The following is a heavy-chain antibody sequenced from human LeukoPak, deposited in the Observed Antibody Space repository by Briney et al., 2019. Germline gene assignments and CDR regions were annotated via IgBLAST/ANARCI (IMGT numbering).Heavy chain of an antibody. CDR1: GYSISSGYY. J-gene: IGHJ3*02. V-gene: IGHV4-38-2*02. Sequence: SETLSLTCTVSGYSISSGYYWGWIRQPPGKGLEWIGSIYHSGSTYYNPSLKSRVTISVDTSKNQFSLKLSSVTAADTAVYYCARGGRYFDWLLSTPDAFDIWGQGTMVTVSS. CDR3: ARGGRYFDWLLSTPDAFDI. CDR2: IYHSGST. D-gene: IGHD3-9*01.